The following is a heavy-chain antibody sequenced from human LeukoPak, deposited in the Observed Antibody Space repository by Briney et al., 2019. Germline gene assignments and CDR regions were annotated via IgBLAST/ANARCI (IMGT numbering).Heavy chain of an antibody. CDR2: ISGSGGST. Sequence: ETLSLTCTVSGGSISSYYWNWIRQPPGKGLEWVSTISGSGGSTYYANSVKGRFTISRDHSKNTLYLQMNSLRADDTAVYYCAKGWGDSSGWYYFDYWGQGTLVTVSS. CDR1: GGSISSYY. CDR3: AKGWGDSSGWYYFDY. V-gene: IGHV3-23*01. J-gene: IGHJ4*02. D-gene: IGHD6-19*01.